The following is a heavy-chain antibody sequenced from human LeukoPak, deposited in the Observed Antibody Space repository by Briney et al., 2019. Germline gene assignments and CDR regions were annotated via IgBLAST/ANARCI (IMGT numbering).Heavy chain of an antibody. CDR2: IKSKTDGGTT. Sequence: GGSLRLSCAASGFTFSNAWMSWVRQAPGKGLEWVGRIKSKTDGGTTDYAAPVKGRFTISRDDSKNTLYLQMNSLKTEDTAVYYCTTDGRVLRYFDWLLEHPYMPYYWGQGTLVTVSS. J-gene: IGHJ4*02. CDR1: GFTFSNAW. CDR3: TTDGRVLRYFDWLLEHPYMPYY. D-gene: IGHD3-9*01. V-gene: IGHV3-15*01.